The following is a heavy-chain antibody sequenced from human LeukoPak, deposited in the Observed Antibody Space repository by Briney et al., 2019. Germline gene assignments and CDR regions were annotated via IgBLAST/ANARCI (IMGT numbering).Heavy chain of an antibody. D-gene: IGHD6-19*01. J-gene: IGHJ4*02. CDR1: GGSISSYY. CDR3: ARHPPQGYSSGLYYFDY. CDR2: IYDSGRT. Sequence: PSETLSLTCTVSGGSISSYYWSWIRQPPGKGQELIGYIYDSGRTNYNPSLKSRVTISVDTSKNQFSLKLSSVTAADTAVYYCARHPPQGYSSGLYYFDYWGQGTLVTVSS. V-gene: IGHV4-59*08.